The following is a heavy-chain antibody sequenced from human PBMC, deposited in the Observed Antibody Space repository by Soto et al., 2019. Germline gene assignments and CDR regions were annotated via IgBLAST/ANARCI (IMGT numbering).Heavy chain of an antibody. J-gene: IGHJ6*03. D-gene: IGHD5-12*01. V-gene: IGHV4-34*01. CDR2: INHSGST. Sequence: SSETLSLTCAVYGGSFSGYYWSWIRQPPGKGLEWIGEINHSGSTNYNPSLKSRVTISVDTSKNQFSLKLSSVTAADTAVYYCARGVPPRWDIVATIHDYYYYYYMDVWGQGTTVPVSS. CDR1: GGSFSGYY. CDR3: ARGVPPRWDIVATIHDYYYYYYMDV.